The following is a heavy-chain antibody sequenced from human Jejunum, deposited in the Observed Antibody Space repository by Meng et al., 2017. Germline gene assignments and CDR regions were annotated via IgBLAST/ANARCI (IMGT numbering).Heavy chain of an antibody. Sequence: GESLKISWAASGFTFSSYTMNWVRQAPGKGLVWVSSISSSGTFIYNADSLKGRFTISRDNAKNSLNLQMNSLRVEDMAIYYCAKDRDYSDNGMDVWGEGTTVTVSS. J-gene: IGHJ6*04. V-gene: IGHV3-21*01. CDR2: ISSSGTFI. CDR1: GFTFSSYT. D-gene: IGHD3-22*01. CDR3: AKDRDYSDNGMDV.